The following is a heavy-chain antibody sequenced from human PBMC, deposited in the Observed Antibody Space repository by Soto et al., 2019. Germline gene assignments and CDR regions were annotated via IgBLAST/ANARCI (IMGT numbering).Heavy chain of an antibody. J-gene: IGHJ5*02. CDR2: ISHSGIT. CDR3: ARVLRGWFDH. V-gene: IGHV4-4*02. CDR1: GCSITSANW. Sequence: PXETLSLTCAVSGCSITSANWWTWVRQPPVGGLEWIGEISHSGITNYKASLKSRVTMSVDKTKNDVSLKLTSVTAADTAVYYCARVLRGWFDHWGQGTPVTVSS.